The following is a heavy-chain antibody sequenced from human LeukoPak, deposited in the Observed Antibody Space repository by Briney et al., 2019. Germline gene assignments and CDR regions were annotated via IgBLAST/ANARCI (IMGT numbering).Heavy chain of an antibody. CDR1: GVFNSDYY. CDR3: ARIRCGQSGYLRYNP. Sequence: SETLSLTCGVFGVFNSDYYESWIRQSPGRGLEWIGEISHTEGTRYNPSLESRVTMSLVTSENQLSLKLIFVTAADTAVYYCARIRCGQSGYLRYNPWGLGTLVTVSS. J-gene: IGHJ5*02. CDR2: ISHTEGT. V-gene: IGHV4-34*01. D-gene: IGHD3-3*01.